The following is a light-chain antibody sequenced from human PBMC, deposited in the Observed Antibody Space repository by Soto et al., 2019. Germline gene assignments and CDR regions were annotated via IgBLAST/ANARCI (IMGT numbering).Light chain of an antibody. CDR2: GAS. Sequence: EIVLTQSPGTLPLSPGERATLSCRASQSVSSSYLAWYQQKPGQAPRLLIYGASSRATGIPDRFSGSGSGTDFTLTISRLEPEDFAVYYGQQYGSSPPITFGGGTKVEIK. J-gene: IGKJ4*01. CDR3: QQYGSSPPIT. CDR1: QSVSSSY. V-gene: IGKV3-20*01.